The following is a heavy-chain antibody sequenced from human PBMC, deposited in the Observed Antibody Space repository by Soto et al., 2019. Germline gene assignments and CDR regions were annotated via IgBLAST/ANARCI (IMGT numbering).Heavy chain of an antibody. J-gene: IGHJ4*02. CDR1: GFTFSIYW. Sequence: GGSLRLSCAASGFTFSIYWMHWIRQAPGKGLVWVSRINSAGTTTTYADSMKGRFTISRDNAKNTLYLQMNSLRAEDTAVYYCARGDTAMVIDYWGQGTQVTVS. CDR2: INSAGTTT. V-gene: IGHV3-74*01. CDR3: ARGDTAMVIDY. D-gene: IGHD5-18*01.